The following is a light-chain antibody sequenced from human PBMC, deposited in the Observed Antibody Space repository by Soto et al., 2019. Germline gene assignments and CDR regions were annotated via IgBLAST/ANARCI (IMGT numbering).Light chain of an antibody. CDR2: AAS. Sequence: IQLTQSPSSLSASVGDRVTITCRASQGLSSYLAWYQQKPGKASKLLIYAASTLQSGVPSRFSGIESGTDFTLTISSLQPEDFATYYCQQVNNYPLTFGGGTTVEIK. CDR1: QGLSSY. J-gene: IGKJ4*01. V-gene: IGKV1-9*01. CDR3: QQVNNYPLT.